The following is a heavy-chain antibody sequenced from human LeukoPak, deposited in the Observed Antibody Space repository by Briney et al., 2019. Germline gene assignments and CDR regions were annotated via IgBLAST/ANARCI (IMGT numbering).Heavy chain of an antibody. CDR3: ARTGIAAAGTIDY. Sequence: SETLSLTCAVSGGSISSSNWWSWVRQPPGKGLEWIGEIYHSGSTNYNPSLKSRVTISVDKSKYQFSLKLSSVTAADTAVYYCARTGIAAAGTIDYWGQGTLVTVSS. V-gene: IGHV4-4*02. D-gene: IGHD6-13*01. CDR1: GGSISSSNW. CDR2: IYHSGST. J-gene: IGHJ4*02.